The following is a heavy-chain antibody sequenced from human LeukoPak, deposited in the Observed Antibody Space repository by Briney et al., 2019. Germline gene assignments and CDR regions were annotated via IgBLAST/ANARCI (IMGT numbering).Heavy chain of an antibody. D-gene: IGHD1-26*01. CDR3: ASSRSYFPLFDY. Sequence: ASVKVSCKASVYTFTGYYMHWVRQAPGQGLEWMGWINPNSGGTNYAQKFQGRVTMTRDTSISTAYMELSRLRSDDTAVYYCASSRSYFPLFDYWGQGTLVTVSS. J-gene: IGHJ4*02. CDR2: INPNSGGT. V-gene: IGHV1-2*02. CDR1: VYTFTGYY.